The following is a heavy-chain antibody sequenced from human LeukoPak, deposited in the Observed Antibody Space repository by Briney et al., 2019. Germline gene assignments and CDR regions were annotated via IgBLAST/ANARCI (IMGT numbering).Heavy chain of an antibody. V-gene: IGHV3-30*02. J-gene: IGHJ4*02. CDR2: IRYDGSNK. D-gene: IGHD4-17*01. CDR1: GFTFSSYG. CDR3: AKGGSKMTTGYFDY. Sequence: GGSLRLSCAASGFTFSSYGMHWVRQAPGKGLEWAAFIRYDGSNKYYADSVKGRFTISRDNSKDTLYLQMNSLRAEDTAVYYCAKGGSKMTTGYFDYWGQGTLVTVSS.